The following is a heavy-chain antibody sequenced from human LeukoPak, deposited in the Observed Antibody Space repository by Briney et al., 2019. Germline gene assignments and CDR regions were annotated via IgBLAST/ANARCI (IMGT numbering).Heavy chain of an antibody. J-gene: IGHJ3*02. CDR2: IRSKANSYAT. D-gene: IGHD2-2*01. V-gene: IGHV3-73*01. CDR3: TRPTNKYCSSTSCPRSDAFDI. CDR1: GFTFSSYA. Sequence: GGSLRLSCAASGFTFSSYAMNWVRQASGKGLEWVGRIRSKANSYATAYAASVKGRFTISRDDSKNTAYLQMNSLKTEDTAVYYCTRPTNKYCSSTSCPRSDAFDIWGQGTMVTVSS.